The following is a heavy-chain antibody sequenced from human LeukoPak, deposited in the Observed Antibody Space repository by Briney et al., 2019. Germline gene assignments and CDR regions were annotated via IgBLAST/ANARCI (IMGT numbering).Heavy chain of an antibody. V-gene: IGHV3-7*01. CDR3: ARDLAGPPQEAFDI. CDR1: GLTFSSYW. CDR2: IKQDGSEK. Sequence: GGFLRLSCAASGLTFSSYWMSWVRQAPGKGLEWVANIKQDGSEKHYVDSVTGRFTISRDNTKNSLYLQMNSLRADDTAVYYCARDLAGPPQEAFDIWGQGTMVTVSS. J-gene: IGHJ3*02.